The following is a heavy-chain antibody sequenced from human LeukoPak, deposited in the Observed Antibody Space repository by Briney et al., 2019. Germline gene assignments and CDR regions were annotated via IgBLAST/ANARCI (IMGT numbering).Heavy chain of an antibody. V-gene: IGHV3-30*03. CDR3: ERTRGAVDY. CDR2: ISYDGSNK. Sequence: PGGSLRLSCAASVFTFSSYGMHWVRQAPGKGREWVAVISYDGSNKYYADSVKGRFTISRDTSKNTLYLQMNSMSAEDTAVSYCERTRGAVDYWGQGTLVTVSS. D-gene: IGHD4/OR15-4a*01. J-gene: IGHJ4*02. CDR1: VFTFSSYG.